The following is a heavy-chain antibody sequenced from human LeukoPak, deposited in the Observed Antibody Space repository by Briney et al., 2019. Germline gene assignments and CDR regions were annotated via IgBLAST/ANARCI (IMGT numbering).Heavy chain of an antibody. D-gene: IGHD1-26*01. V-gene: IGHV3-73*01. CDR3: SRPGSYSTDDAFDI. CDR2: IRSKGNNYAT. J-gene: IGHJ3*02. CDR1: GFNFSGCA. Sequence: GGSLKLSCAASGFNFSGCAVHWVRQASGKGLEWVVHIRSKGNNYATAYTASVKGRFTISRDDSKSTAHLQMNSLKTEDTAVYYCSRPGSYSTDDAFDIWGQGTMVTVSS.